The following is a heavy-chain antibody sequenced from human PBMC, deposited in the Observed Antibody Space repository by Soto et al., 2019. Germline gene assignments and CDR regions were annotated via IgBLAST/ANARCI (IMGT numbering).Heavy chain of an antibody. Sequence: QAQLVQSGTEVKKPGASVKVSCKASGYPFTGPYIYWVRQAPGQGLEWMGWINPSSGGTELAEKFQGRVTVTRDTSIRTVFLELNSLTSDDTGVYFCARDFRTYSHGVDVWGQGTAVTVSS. CDR2: INPSSGGT. V-gene: IGHV1-2*02. J-gene: IGHJ6*02. CDR3: ARDFRTYSHGVDV. CDR1: GYPFTGPY. D-gene: IGHD4-4*01.